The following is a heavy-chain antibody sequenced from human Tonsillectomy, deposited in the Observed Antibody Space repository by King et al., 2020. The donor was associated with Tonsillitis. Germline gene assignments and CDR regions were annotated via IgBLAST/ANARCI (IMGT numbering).Heavy chain of an antibody. Sequence: VQLVESGGGLVQRGGSLRLSCAVSGFTMSSFAMHWVRQAPGKGLGWVSAISGSGDTTSYADSVKGRFTMSRDTSHNTVYLQMNSLRGDDTALYYCAKGYDFWSGYWGEGFHHWGQGTLVTVSS. J-gene: IGHJ1*01. D-gene: IGHD3-3*01. CDR3: AKGYDFWSGYWGEGFHH. CDR1: GFTMSSFA. V-gene: IGHV3-23*04. CDR2: ISGSGDTT.